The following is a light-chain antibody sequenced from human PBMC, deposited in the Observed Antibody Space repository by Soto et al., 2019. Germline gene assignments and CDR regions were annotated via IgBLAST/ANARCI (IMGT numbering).Light chain of an antibody. Sequence: DIQMTQSPSSLSASVGDRVTITCRASQGIRDALGWYQQKPGEAPKRLIYAASSLQSGVPSRFSGSGSGTELPLTISRLQSEDFATYYCLQRNSYAQTFRQGTKVEIK. CDR3: LQRNSYAQT. J-gene: IGKJ1*01. V-gene: IGKV1-17*01. CDR2: AAS. CDR1: QGIRDA.